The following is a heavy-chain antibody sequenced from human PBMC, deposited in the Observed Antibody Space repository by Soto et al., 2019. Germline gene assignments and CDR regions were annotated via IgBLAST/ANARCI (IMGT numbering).Heavy chain of an antibody. CDR2: IKSKTDGGTT. V-gene: IGHV3-15*07. Sequence: AASLRPSSRPSGFTLSNSWPNWVRQAPGKGLEWVGRIKSKTDGGTTDYAAPVKGRFTISRDDSKNTLYLQMNSLKTEDTAVYYCTTDLYYYDSSDLWGQGT. CDR3: TTDLYYYDSSDL. J-gene: IGHJ4*02. CDR1: GFTLSNSW. D-gene: IGHD3-22*01.